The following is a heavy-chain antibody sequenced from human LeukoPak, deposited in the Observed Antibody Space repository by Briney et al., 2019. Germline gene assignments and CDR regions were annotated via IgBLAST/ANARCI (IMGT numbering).Heavy chain of an antibody. D-gene: IGHD2-15*01. J-gene: IGHJ6*02. CDR2: IYYSGST. Sequence: SETLSLTCTVSGGSISSGGYYWSWIRQHPGKGLEWIGYIYYSGSTYYNPSLESRVTISVDTSKNQFSLKLSSVTAADTAVYYCARDNSRKNYCSGGSCYSTYYYYGMDVWGQGTTVIVSS. V-gene: IGHV4-31*03. CDR3: ARDNSRKNYCSGGSCYSTYYYYGMDV. CDR1: GGSISSGGYY.